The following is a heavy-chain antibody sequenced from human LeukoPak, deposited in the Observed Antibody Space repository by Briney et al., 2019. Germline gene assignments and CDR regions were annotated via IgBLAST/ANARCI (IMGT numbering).Heavy chain of an antibody. CDR1: GGSISSYY. CDR2: IYTSGST. D-gene: IGHD4-17*01. J-gene: IGHJ5*02. CDR3: AREAYADYVFSAWFDP. Sequence: SETLSLTCTVSGGSISSYYWSWIRQPAGKGLEWIGRIYTSGSTNYNPSLKSRLTMSVDTSKNQFSLKLSSVTAADTAVYYCAREAYADYVFSAWFDPWGQGTLVTVXX. V-gene: IGHV4-4*07.